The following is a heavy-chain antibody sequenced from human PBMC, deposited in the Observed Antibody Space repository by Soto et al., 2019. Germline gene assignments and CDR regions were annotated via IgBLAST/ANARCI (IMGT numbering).Heavy chain of an antibody. CDR3: ARLFCSGGSCPHFDY. CDR2: INWSGGTI. D-gene: IGHD2-15*01. CDR1: GFTFSSHR. V-gene: IGHV3-48*01. Sequence: AGGSLRLSCTASGFTFSSHRMTWVRQAPGKGLEWVSYINWSGGTIDYADSVKGRFTIPRDNAKNSVFLQMNNLRAEDTAVYYCARLFCSGGSCPHFDYWGQGTLVTVSS. J-gene: IGHJ4*02.